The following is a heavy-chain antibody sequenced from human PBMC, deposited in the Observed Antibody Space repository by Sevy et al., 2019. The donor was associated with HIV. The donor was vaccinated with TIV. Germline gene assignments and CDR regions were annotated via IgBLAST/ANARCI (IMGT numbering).Heavy chain of an antibody. CDR3: AKDFTGYNGMDV. CDR1: GFSFSYYG. D-gene: IGHD3-9*01. Sequence: GGSLRLSCIGSGFSFSYYGIHWVRQAPGKGLDWVAVISYHGRDKFYADSVKGRSTISRDNSKNILYLQMVSLRAEDTAVYYCAKDFTGYNGMDVWGQGTMVTVSS. CDR2: ISYHGRDK. J-gene: IGHJ6*02. V-gene: IGHV3-30*18.